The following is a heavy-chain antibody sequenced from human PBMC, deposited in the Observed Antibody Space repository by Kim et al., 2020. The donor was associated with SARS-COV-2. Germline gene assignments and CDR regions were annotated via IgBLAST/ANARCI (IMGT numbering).Heavy chain of an antibody. CDR3: ANGLGYCSSTSCS. D-gene: IGHD2-2*01. Sequence: YVDSVKGRFTISRDSAKNTLYLQMNSLGAEYTAVYYCANGLGYCSSTSCSWGQGTLVTVSS. J-gene: IGHJ4*02. V-gene: IGHV3-23*01.